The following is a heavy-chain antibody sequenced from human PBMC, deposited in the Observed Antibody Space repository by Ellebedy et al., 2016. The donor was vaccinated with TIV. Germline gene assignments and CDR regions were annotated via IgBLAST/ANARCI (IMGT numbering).Heavy chain of an antibody. D-gene: IGHD2-15*01. Sequence: GESLKISCVASGFTFSNYNMNWVRQSPGKGLEWVSSIRSTGSDKYYAESVKGRFTISRDNAQNTLFLQMNSLRVEDTAVYYCSRGWSNPDSWGQGTLVIVSS. V-gene: IGHV3-21*06. CDR1: GFTFSNYN. J-gene: IGHJ4*02. CDR3: SRGWSNPDS. CDR2: IRSTGSDK.